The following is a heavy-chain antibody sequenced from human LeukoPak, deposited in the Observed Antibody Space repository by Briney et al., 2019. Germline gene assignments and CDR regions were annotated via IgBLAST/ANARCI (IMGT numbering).Heavy chain of an antibody. V-gene: IGHV3-73*01. CDR2: IRGQDDSYAT. Sequence: QPGGSLRLSCAASGFTFSGSAMHWVRQASGKGLEWVGRIRGQDDSYATAYAASVKGRFTISRDDSKNTASLQMNSLKTEDTAVYYCITDLWFGGTWGQGTLVTVSS. CDR1: GFTFSGSA. J-gene: IGHJ4*02. CDR3: ITDLWFGGT. D-gene: IGHD3-10*01.